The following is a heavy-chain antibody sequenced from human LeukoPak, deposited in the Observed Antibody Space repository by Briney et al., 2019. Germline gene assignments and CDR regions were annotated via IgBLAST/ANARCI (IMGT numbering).Heavy chain of an antibody. V-gene: IGHV3-48*03. Sequence: PGGSLRLSCAASGFTFSSYEMNWVRQAPGKGLEWVSYISSSGSTMYYADSVKGRFTISRDNAKNSLYLQMNSLRAEDTAAYYCARDNYDSSGYYFDWGQGTLVTVSS. CDR1: GFTFSSYE. D-gene: IGHD3-22*01. CDR3: ARDNYDSSGYYFD. CDR2: ISSSGSTM. J-gene: IGHJ4*02.